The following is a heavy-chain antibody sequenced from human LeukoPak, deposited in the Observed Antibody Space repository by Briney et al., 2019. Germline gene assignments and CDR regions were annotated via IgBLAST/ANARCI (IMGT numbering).Heavy chain of an antibody. Sequence: ASVQVSCKASGYTFAKYAIHWVRQAPGQRLEWMGWINAGNGNTRYSQKFQGGVTITRDTSASTAYMELSSLRSDDTAVYYCARDPPRIVVVVAATNYYGMDVWGQGTTVTVSS. CDR3: ARDPPRIVVVVAATNYYGMDV. CDR1: GYTFAKYA. D-gene: IGHD2-15*01. V-gene: IGHV1-3*01. J-gene: IGHJ6*02. CDR2: INAGNGNT.